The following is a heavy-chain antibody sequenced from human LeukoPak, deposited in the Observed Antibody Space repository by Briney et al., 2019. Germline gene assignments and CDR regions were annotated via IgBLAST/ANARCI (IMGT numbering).Heavy chain of an antibody. CDR2: INHSGST. CDR1: GGSFSGYY. V-gene: IGHV4-34*01. J-gene: IGHJ4*02. Sequence: SETLSLTXAVYGGSFSGYYWSWIRQPPGKGLEWIGEINHSGSTNHNPSLKSRVTISVDTSKNQFSLKLSSVTAADTAVYYCARISIVGATTLDYWGQGTLVTVSS. CDR3: ARISIVGATTLDY. D-gene: IGHD1-26*01.